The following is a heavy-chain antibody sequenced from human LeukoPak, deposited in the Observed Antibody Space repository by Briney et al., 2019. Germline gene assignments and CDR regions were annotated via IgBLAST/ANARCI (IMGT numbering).Heavy chain of an antibody. D-gene: IGHD1-14*01. CDR1: GFTFDDYA. CDR3: ATGPGDY. V-gene: IGHV3-9*03. Sequence: GGSLRLSCAASGFTFDDYAMHWVRQAPGKGLEWVSGISRNSGSIGYADSVKGRFTISRDNAKNSLYLQMNSLRAEDMALYYCATGPGDYWGQGTLVTVSS. CDR2: ISRNSGSI. J-gene: IGHJ4*02.